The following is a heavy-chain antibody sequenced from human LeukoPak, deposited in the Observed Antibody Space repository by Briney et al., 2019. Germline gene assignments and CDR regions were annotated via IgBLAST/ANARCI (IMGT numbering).Heavy chain of an antibody. J-gene: IGHJ4*02. CDR1: GFTFSSYG. CDR2: IWYDGSSK. D-gene: IGHD6-19*01. CDR3: ARSADRGWYPADY. V-gene: IGHV3-33*01. Sequence: GRSLTLSCAASGFTFSSYGMQWVRQTPGKGLEWVAVIWYDGSSKYYTDSVKGRFTISRDNSKNTLYLQMNSLRAEDTGVYYCARSADRGWYPADYWGQGTLVTVSS.